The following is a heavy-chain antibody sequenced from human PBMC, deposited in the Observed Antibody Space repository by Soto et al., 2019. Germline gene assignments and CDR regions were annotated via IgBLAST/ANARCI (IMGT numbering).Heavy chain of an antibody. Sequence: EVQLVESEGGLVQPGGSLRLSCAASRFTFSSYWMYWVRQAPGKGLVWVSRINSDGSTTSYADSVKGRFTISRDNAKNTLYLQMNSLRAEDTAVYYCARSTWGKQGEMLWGQGTLVTVSS. V-gene: IGHV3-74*01. CDR3: ARSTWGKQGEML. J-gene: IGHJ4*02. D-gene: IGHD3-16*01. CDR1: RFTFSSYW. CDR2: INSDGSTT.